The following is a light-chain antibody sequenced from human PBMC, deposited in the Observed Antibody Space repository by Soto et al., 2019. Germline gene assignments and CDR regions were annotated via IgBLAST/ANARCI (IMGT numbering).Light chain of an antibody. V-gene: IGKV3-20*01. CDR3: QQRTRWPMP. CDR2: GAS. Sequence: EIVLTQSRGTMYLSPGERATLSFRASQSVSSNNLAWYQQRPGQAPRVVIYGASTRATGIPERFSGSGSGTDFTLTISRLEPEDFAVYYCQQRTRWPMPFGQGTRLEIK. CDR1: QSVSSNN. J-gene: IGKJ5*01.